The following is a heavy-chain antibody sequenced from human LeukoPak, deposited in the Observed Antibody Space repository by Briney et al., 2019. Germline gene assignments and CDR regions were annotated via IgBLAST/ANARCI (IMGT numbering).Heavy chain of an antibody. CDR3: ARGNIAEAAPKGMDV. J-gene: IGHJ6*02. CDR1: GGSFSGYY. V-gene: IGHV4-34*01. Sequence: SETLSLTCAVYGGSFSGYYWSWIRQPPGKGLEWIGEINHSGSTNYNPSLKSRVTISVDTSKNQFSLKLSSVTAADTAVYYCARGNIAEAAPKGMDVWRQGTTVTVSS. D-gene: IGHD6-13*01. CDR2: INHSGST.